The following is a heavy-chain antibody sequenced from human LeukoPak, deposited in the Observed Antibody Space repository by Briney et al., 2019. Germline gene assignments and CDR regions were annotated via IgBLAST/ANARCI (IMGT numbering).Heavy chain of an antibody. V-gene: IGHV4-34*01. J-gene: IGHJ5*02. CDR2: INHSGST. CDR3: ARKYSSSWYSWFDP. CDR1: GGSISSYY. Sequence: PSETLSLTCTVSGGSISSYYWSWIRQPPGKGLEWIGEINHSGSTNYNPSLKSRVTISVDTSKNQFSLKLSSVTAADTAVYYCARKYSSSWYSWFDPWGQGTLVTVSS. D-gene: IGHD6-13*01.